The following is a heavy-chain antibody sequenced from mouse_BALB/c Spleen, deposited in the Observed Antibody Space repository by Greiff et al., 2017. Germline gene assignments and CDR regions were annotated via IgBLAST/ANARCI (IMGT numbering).Heavy chain of an antibody. CDR2: IDPANGNT. J-gene: IGHJ4*01. CDR3: ARTGDYAHYYAMDY. V-gene: IGHV14-3*02. D-gene: IGHD2-4*01. Sequence: VQLHQSGAELVKPGASVKLSCTASGFNIKDTYMHWVKQRPEQGLEWIGRIDPANGNTKYDPKFQGKATITADTSSSTAYLQLSSLTSEDTAVYYCARTGDYAHYYAMDYWGQGTSVTVSS. CDR1: GFNIKDTY.